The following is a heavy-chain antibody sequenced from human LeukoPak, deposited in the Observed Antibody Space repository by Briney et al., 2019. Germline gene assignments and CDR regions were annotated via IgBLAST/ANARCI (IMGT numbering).Heavy chain of an antibody. Sequence: SETLSLTCTVSGGSISSYYWSWIRQPPGKGLEWIGYIYYSGSTNYNPSLKSRVTISVDTSKNQFSLTVSSVTAADTAVYYCARVRYFDTSGYYYDFDSWGQGTLVTVSS. CDR1: GGSISSYY. CDR3: ARVRYFDTSGYYYDFDS. V-gene: IGHV4-59*08. D-gene: IGHD3-22*01. J-gene: IGHJ4*02. CDR2: IYYSGST.